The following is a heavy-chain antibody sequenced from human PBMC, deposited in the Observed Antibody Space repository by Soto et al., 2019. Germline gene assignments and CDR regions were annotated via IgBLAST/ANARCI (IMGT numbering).Heavy chain of an antibody. Sequence: QVQLQQWGAGLLKPSETLSLTCAVYGGSFSGYYWSWIRQPPGKGLEWIGEINHSGSTNYNPSLKSRGTISVDPSKNQFSLKLSSVTAADTAVYYCARGQTVTGDNWYFDLWGRGTLVTVSS. V-gene: IGHV4-34*01. D-gene: IGHD1-20*01. J-gene: IGHJ2*01. CDR3: ARGQTVTGDNWYFDL. CDR2: INHSGST. CDR1: GGSFSGYY.